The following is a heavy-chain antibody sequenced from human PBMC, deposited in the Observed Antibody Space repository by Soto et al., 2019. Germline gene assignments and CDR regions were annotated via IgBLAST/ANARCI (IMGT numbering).Heavy chain of an antibody. CDR3: ARGLPGRSSSWYHS. CDR1: GGSFSGYY. Sequence: QVQLQQWGAGLLTPSETLSLTCAVYGGSFSGYYWSCIRQPPGKGLEWIVEINHSGSTNYNPSLKSRVTISGDTSKNQLSRTLSSVTAADTAVYYCARGLPGRSSSWYHSWGQGTLVTVSS. D-gene: IGHD6-13*01. J-gene: IGHJ5*01. V-gene: IGHV4-34*01. CDR2: INHSGST.